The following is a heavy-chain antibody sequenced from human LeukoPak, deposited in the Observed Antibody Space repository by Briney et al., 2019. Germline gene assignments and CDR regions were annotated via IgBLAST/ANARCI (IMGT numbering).Heavy chain of an antibody. V-gene: IGHV3-21*01. J-gene: IGHJ5*02. Sequence: PGGSLRLSCAASGFTFSSYSMNWVRQAPGKGLEWVSSISSSSSYIYYADSVKSRFTISRDNAKNSLYLQMNSLRAEDTAVYNCARDRSSGWYQGAPEGWFDPWGQGTLVTVSS. CDR2: ISSSSSYI. D-gene: IGHD6-19*01. CDR3: ARDRSSGWYQGAPEGWFDP. CDR1: GFTFSSYS.